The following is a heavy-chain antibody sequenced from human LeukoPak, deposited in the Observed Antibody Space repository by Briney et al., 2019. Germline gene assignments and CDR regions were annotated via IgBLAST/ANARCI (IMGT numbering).Heavy chain of an antibody. CDR3: ARDHYYGSGSLTVFYYYYYYMDV. Sequence: PSETLSLTCTVSGGSISSSSYYWGWIRQPPGKGLEWIGSIYYSGSTYYNPSLKSRVTISVDTSKNQFSLKLSSVTAADTAVYYCARDHYYGSGSLTVFYYYYYYMDVWGKGTTVTVSS. CDR2: IYYSGST. V-gene: IGHV4-39*07. D-gene: IGHD3-10*01. J-gene: IGHJ6*03. CDR1: GGSISSSSYY.